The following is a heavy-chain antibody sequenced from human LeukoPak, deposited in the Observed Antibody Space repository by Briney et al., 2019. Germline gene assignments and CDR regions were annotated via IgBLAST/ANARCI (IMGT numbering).Heavy chain of an antibody. CDR3: ARGQKYRSGYTVTELGSGYFDY. CDR2: ISVYNGDT. Sequence: ASVKVSCKASGYTFTSYGISWVRQAPGQGLEWMGWISVYNGDTNYAQKLQDRVTLTTDTSTTTAYMELRSLRSDDTAVYYCARGQKYRSGYTVTELGSGYFDYWGQGTLVTVSS. J-gene: IGHJ4*02. D-gene: IGHD5-18*01. CDR1: GYTFTSYG. V-gene: IGHV1-18*01.